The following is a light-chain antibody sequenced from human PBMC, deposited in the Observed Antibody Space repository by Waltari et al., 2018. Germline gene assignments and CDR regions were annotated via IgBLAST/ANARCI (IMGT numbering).Light chain of an antibody. CDR2: DVS. J-gene: IGLJ2*01. Sequence: QSALTQPASVSGSPGQSITISCTGTSSDVGGYNYVSWYQQHPGKAPKRMIYDVSNRPSGVSNPFSGSKSGNTASLTISGLQAEDEADYYCSSYTSSSTLVVFGGGTKLTVL. V-gene: IGLV2-14*01. CDR1: SSDVGGYNY. CDR3: SSYTSSSTLVV.